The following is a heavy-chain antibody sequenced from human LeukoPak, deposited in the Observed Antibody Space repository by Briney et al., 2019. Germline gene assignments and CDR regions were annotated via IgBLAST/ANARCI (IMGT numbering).Heavy chain of an antibody. CDR1: GYTFTSYD. CDR2: MNPNSGNT. Sequence: GASVKVSCKASGYTFTSYDINWLRQATGQGLEWMGWMNPNSGNTGYAQKFQGRVTMTRNTSISTAYMELSRLRSDDTAVYYCARGGSEAYSSSSLFDYWGQGTLVTVSS. CDR3: ARGGSEAYSSSSLFDY. J-gene: IGHJ4*02. D-gene: IGHD6-6*01. V-gene: IGHV1-8*01.